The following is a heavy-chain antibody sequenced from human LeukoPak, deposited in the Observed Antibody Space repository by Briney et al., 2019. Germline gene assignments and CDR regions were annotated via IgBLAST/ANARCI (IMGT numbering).Heavy chain of an antibody. CDR3: ARGTDTAMVTRNYYFDY. V-gene: IGHV1-46*01. D-gene: IGHD5-18*01. Sequence: ASVKVSCKASGYTFTSYYMHWVRQAPGQGLEWMGIINPSGGSTSYAQKFQGRVTMTRDMSTSTVYMELSSLRSEDTAVYYCARGTDTAMVTRNYYFDYWGQGTLVTVSS. CDR1: GYTFTSYY. J-gene: IGHJ4*02. CDR2: INPSGGST.